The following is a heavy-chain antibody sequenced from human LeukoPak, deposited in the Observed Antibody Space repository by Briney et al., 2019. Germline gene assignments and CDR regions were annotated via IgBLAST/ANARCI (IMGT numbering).Heavy chain of an antibody. CDR2: ITISSDVI. J-gene: IGHJ6*03. CDR1: GFTLSSYA. V-gene: IGHV3-48*02. Sequence: GGSLRLSCAASGFTLSSYAMSWVRQAPWKGLEGVSYITISSDVIYYADSVKGRFTVSRDNAGNSLFLQMNSLRDEDMAVYYCARVSLYHYYMDVWGQGTTVTVSS. CDR3: ARVSLYHYYMDV.